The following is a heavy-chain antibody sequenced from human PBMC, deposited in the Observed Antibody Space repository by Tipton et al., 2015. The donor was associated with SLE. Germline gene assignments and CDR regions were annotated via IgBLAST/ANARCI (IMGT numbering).Heavy chain of an antibody. J-gene: IGHJ2*01. V-gene: IGHV3-33*06. D-gene: IGHD3-10*01. CDR1: GFTFSNYG. CDR3: AKDRGYGSGSYRHFDL. CDR2: TWFDGSNK. Sequence: SLRLSCAASGFTFSNYGMHWVRQAPGKGLEWVAVTWFDGSNKNYADSVKGRFTISRDNSKNTKYLQMNSLRAEDTAVYYCAKDRGYGSGSYRHFDLWGRGTLVTVPS.